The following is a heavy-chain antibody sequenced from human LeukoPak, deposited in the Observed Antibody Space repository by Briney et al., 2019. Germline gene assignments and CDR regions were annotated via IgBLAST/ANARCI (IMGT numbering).Heavy chain of an antibody. CDR1: GGSFSGYY. CDR3: ARGRDYYYYGMDV. V-gene: IGHV4-34*01. J-gene: IGHJ6*02. Sequence: SETLSLTCAVYGGSFSGYYWSWIRQPPGKGLEWIGEINHSGSTNYNPSLKSRVTILVDTSKNQFSLKLSSVTAADTAVYYCARGRDYYYYGMDVWGQGTTVTVSS. CDR2: INHSGST.